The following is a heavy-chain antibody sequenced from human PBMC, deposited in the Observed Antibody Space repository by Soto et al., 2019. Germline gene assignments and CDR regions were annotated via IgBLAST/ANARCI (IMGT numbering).Heavy chain of an antibody. CDR3: ARLYGDSTTYYFDY. J-gene: IGHJ4*02. D-gene: IGHD4-17*01. V-gene: IGHV4-59*01. CDR1: VGSISSYY. Sequence: SETLCVTCIFSVGSISSYYWSWMRQPPGKGLEWIGYIYYSGSTNYNPSLKSRVTISVDTSKNQFSLKLSSVTAADTAVYYCARLYGDSTTYYFDYWGQGTMVTVSS. CDR2: IYYSGST.